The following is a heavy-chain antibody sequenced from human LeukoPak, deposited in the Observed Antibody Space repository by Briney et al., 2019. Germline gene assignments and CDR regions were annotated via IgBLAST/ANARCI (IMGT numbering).Heavy chain of an antibody. V-gene: IGHV3-30-3*01. CDR1: GFTFSNYA. CDR3: ARGDLTGYFQH. J-gene: IGHJ1*01. CDR2: ISYDGSNK. Sequence: GGSLRLSCAASGFTFSNYAMHWVRQAPGKGLEWVAVISYDGSNKYYADSVKGRFTISRDNSKNTLYLQMNSLRAEDTAVYYCARGDLTGYFQHWGQGTLVTVSS.